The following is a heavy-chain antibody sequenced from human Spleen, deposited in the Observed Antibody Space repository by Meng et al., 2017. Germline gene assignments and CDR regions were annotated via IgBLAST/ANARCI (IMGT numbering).Heavy chain of an antibody. J-gene: IGHJ3*01. CDR2: INPKSGDT. D-gene: IGHD2-2*01. Sequence: ASVKVSCKPSGYNFPDYYIHWVRRAPGQGLEWMGRINPKSGDTHYAQKFQARVTITGDTSISTAYMALSSLRSEDTAVYYCAKRKCSGNRCFYDAFDVWGQGTMVTVSS. V-gene: IGHV1-2*06. CDR1: GYNFPDYY. CDR3: AKRKCSGNRCFYDAFDV.